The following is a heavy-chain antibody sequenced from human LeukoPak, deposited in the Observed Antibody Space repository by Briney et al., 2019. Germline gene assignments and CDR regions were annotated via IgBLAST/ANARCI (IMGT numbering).Heavy chain of an antibody. Sequence: GGSLRLSCAASGFILRSYAVNWVRQAPGKGLEWVAGTSFDGGKKHYIDSVKGRFTISRDNSKNTVYLQMNSLRPEDTAVYYCARALTLFRGVPNLDYWGQGTLVTVSS. CDR1: GFILRSYA. CDR2: TSFDGGKK. V-gene: IGHV3-30*04. CDR3: ARALTLFRGVPNLDY. J-gene: IGHJ4*02. D-gene: IGHD3-10*01.